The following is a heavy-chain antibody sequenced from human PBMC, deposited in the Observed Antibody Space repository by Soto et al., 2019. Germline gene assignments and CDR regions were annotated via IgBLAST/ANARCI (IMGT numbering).Heavy chain of an antibody. CDR3: ARDPFGYCSSTSCRGAYYFDY. D-gene: IGHD2-2*03. J-gene: IGHJ4*02. Sequence: GASVKVSCKASGYTFTGYYMHWVRQAPGQGLEWMGWINPNSGGTNYAQKFQGRVTMTRDTSISTAYVELSRLRSGDTAVYYCARDPFGYCSSTSCRGAYYFDYWRQGTLVTVSS. CDR2: INPNSGGT. V-gene: IGHV1-2*02. CDR1: GYTFTGYY.